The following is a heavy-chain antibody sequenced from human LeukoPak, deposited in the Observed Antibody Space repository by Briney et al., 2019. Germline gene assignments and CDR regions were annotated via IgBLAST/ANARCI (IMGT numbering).Heavy chain of an antibody. Sequence: GASVKVSCKASGYTFTGYFIHWMRQAPGQGLEWMGRLNPNTGGTDYAQKFQDRVTMTRDTSISTAYMELSRLESDDTAVYYCAKLWGYGSVDYWGQGTLVTVSS. D-gene: IGHD2-21*01. CDR2: LNPNTGGT. CDR1: GYTFTGYF. CDR3: AKLWGYGSVDY. V-gene: IGHV1-2*06. J-gene: IGHJ4*02.